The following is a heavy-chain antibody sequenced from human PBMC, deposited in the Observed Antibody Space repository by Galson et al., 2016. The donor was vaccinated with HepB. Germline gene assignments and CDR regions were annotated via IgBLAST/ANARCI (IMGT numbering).Heavy chain of an antibody. J-gene: IGHJ4*02. V-gene: IGHV3-48*01. CDR2: INDRSRSI. CDR3: ARDRGGTYSNCFDY. CDR1: GFSFSRHS. Sequence: SLRLSCAASGFSFSRHSMNWVRQAPGKGLEWVAYINDRSRSIFYAASVKGRFTISRDNAKNSLYLQINSLSAEDTAVYYCARDRGGTYSNCFDYWGQGTMVTVSS. D-gene: IGHD1-26*01.